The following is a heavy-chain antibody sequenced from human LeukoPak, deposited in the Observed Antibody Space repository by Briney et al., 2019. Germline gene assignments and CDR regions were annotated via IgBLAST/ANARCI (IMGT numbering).Heavy chain of an antibody. J-gene: IGHJ4*02. CDR1: GFTFGNYA. CDR2: ISYDGSNK. Sequence: GGSLRLSCAASGFTFGNYAIHWVRQAPDKGLEWVAVISYDGSNKYYANSVKGRFVISRDNSKNTLYLQMNSLRAEDTAVYYCARDLAISTSCFDYWGQGTLVTVSS. D-gene: IGHD2-2*01. CDR3: ARDLAISTSCFDY. V-gene: IGHV3-30*09.